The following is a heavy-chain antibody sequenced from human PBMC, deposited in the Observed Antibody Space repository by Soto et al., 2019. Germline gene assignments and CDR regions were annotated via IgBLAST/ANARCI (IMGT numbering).Heavy chain of an antibody. J-gene: IGHJ4*02. CDR2: ISGSGGST. CDR3: AKDGGYYYVSGSSQFDY. Sequence: EVHLLESGGGLVQPGGSLRLSCAASEFTFSSYAMSWVRQAPGKGLEWVSAISGSGGSTYYADSVKGRFTISRDNSKNTLYLQMNSLRPEDTAVYYCAKDGGYYYVSGSSQFDYWGQGTLVTVSS. V-gene: IGHV3-23*01. D-gene: IGHD3-10*01. CDR1: EFTFSSYA.